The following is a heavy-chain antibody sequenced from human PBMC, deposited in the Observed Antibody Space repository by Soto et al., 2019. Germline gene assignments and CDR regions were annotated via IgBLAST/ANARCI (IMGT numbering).Heavy chain of an antibody. D-gene: IGHD4-17*01. Sequence: QVQLVQSGAEVKKPGASVKVSYKVSGYTLTELSMHWVRQAPGKGLEWMGGFDPEDGETIHAQKFQGRDTMTEDTSTDTAYMELSSLRSEDTAVYYCATDNGDYLAFDIWGQGTMVTVSS. CDR1: GYTLTELS. CDR3: ATDNGDYLAFDI. J-gene: IGHJ3*02. V-gene: IGHV1-24*01. CDR2: FDPEDGET.